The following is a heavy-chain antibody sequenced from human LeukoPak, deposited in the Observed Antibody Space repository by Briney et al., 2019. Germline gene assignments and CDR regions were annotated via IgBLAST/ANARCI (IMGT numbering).Heavy chain of an antibody. CDR3: ATPGGYSSSWYEAPFDY. J-gene: IGHJ4*02. CDR2: ISYDGSSK. Sequence: GGSLRLSCAASGFTFSSYAMHWVRQAPGKGLEWVAVISYDGSSKYYADSVKGRFTISRDNSKNTLYLQMNSLRAEDTAVYYCATPGGYSSSWYEAPFDYWGQGTLVTVSS. V-gene: IGHV3-30-3*01. D-gene: IGHD6-13*01. CDR1: GFTFSSYA.